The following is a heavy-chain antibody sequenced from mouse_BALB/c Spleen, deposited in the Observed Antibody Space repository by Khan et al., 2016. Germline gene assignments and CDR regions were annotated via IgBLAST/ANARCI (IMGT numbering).Heavy chain of an antibody. J-gene: IGHJ4*01. CDR3: AREPRAMDY. CDR2: INTYTGEP. Sequence: QIQLVQSGPELKKPGETVKISCKASGYTFTNYGMNWVKQAPGKGLKWMGWINTYTGEPTYADDFKGRFAFSLETSASTAYLQIKNLKDEDTATYFCAREPRAMDYWGQGTSVTVSS. V-gene: IGHV9-3-1*01. CDR1: GYTFTNYG.